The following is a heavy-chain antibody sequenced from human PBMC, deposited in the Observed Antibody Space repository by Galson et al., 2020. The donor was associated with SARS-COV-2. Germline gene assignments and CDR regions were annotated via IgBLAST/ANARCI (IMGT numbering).Heavy chain of an antibody. CDR2: IGPTGET. CDR3: ARGSGTYPYYYGMDV. Sequence: GGSLRLSCAASGFTFDDYAMHWVRQVPGKGLEWVSAIGPTGETFYPNSVRGRFTVSRDNAKNAVHLQMNSLTVGDAAVYFCARGSGTYPYYYGMDVWGQGTTVTVSS. J-gene: IGHJ6*02. D-gene: IGHD6-19*01. V-gene: IGHV3-13*01. CDR1: GFTFDDYA.